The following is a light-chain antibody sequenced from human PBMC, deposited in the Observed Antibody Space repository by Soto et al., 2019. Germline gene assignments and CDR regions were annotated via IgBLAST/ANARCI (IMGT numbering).Light chain of an antibody. CDR2: GTS. CDR3: QQYGTSLYT. V-gene: IGKV3-20*01. CDR1: QSISTTY. Sequence: EIVVAQSPGTLSLSPGDRATLSCRASQSISTTYLAWYQQRPGQAPRLLIYGTSSRATGIPDRFSGSGSATDFSLTINRLEPEDFALYYCQQYGTSLYTFGQGTKLEIK. J-gene: IGKJ2*01.